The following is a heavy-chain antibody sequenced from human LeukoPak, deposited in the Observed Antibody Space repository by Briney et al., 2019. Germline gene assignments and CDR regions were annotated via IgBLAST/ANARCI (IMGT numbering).Heavy chain of an antibody. CDR2: ISNDGGST. J-gene: IGHJ4*02. CDR3: TKEYARYSYGCNQVDY. D-gene: IGHD5-18*01. CDR1: GFTFSSYA. V-gene: IGHV3-64D*06. Sequence: GGSLRLSCSASGFTFSSYAMHWVRQAPGKGLEYVAAISNDGGSTYYADSVKGRFTISRDNSKNTLYLQMSSLRAEDTAVYYCTKEYARYSYGCNQVDYWGQGTLVTVSS.